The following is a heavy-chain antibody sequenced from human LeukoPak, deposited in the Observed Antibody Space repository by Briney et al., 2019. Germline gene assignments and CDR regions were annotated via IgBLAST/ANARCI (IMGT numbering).Heavy chain of an antibody. CDR2: ISFDGKVA. D-gene: IGHD3-3*01. Sequence: PGGSLRLSCAASGFTFSNFGMHWVRQAPGKGLEWVAVISFDGKVAYYGDSVKGRFTISRDNSKNTLYLQMNSLRAEDTAVYYCAKVGSGPDYWGQGTLVTVSS. CDR3: AKVGSGPDY. CDR1: GFTFSNFG. J-gene: IGHJ4*02. V-gene: IGHV3-30*18.